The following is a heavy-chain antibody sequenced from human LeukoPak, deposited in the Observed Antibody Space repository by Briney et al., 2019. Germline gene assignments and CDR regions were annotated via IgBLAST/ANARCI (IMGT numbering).Heavy chain of an antibody. V-gene: IGHV4-39*01. Sequence: PSETLSLTCTVSGGSISSNSYYWGWIRQPPGKGLEWIGSIYYSGSTYYNPSLKSRVTISVDTSKNQFSLKLSSVTAADTAVYYCARLGGGYYYYFDYWGQGTLVTVSS. CDR1: GGSISSNSYY. J-gene: IGHJ4*02. CDR2: IYYSGST. D-gene: IGHD3-22*01. CDR3: ARLGGGYYYYFDY.